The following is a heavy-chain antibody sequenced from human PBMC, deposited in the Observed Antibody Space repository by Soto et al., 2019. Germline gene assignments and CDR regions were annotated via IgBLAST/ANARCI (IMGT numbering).Heavy chain of an antibody. CDR1: GFRFGNYF. CDR3: AGGSGWESDF. J-gene: IGHJ4*02. D-gene: IGHD6-19*01. CDR2: KGKDGSEE. Sequence: EVQLVESGEGLAQPGGSLRPSCAASGFRFGNYFMNWVRQPPGKGLEWVANKGKDGSEENDVDSGKGRFTISRDNAKNSLYLQMNSLRAEDTAVYYCAGGSGWESDFWGQGTHVTVSS. V-gene: IGHV3-7*05.